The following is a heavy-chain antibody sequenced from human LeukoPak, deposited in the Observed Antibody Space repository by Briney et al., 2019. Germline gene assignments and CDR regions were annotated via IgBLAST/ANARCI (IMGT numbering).Heavy chain of an antibody. D-gene: IGHD2-2*01. Sequence: ASVKVSCKASGYTFTGYYMHWVRQAPGQGLEWMGWINPNSGGTNYAQKSQGRVTMTRDTSISTAYMELSRLRSDDTAVYYCARDWTDCSSTSCSWGQGTLVTVSS. J-gene: IGHJ4*02. V-gene: IGHV1-2*02. CDR1: GYTFTGYY. CDR2: INPNSGGT. CDR3: ARDWTDCSSTSCS.